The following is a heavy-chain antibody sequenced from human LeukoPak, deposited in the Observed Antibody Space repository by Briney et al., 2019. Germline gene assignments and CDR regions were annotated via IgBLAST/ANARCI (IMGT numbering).Heavy chain of an antibody. Sequence: PSETLSLTCTVSGGSISSSSYYWGWIRQPPGKGLEWIGSIYYSGSTYYNPSLKSRVTISVDTSKNQFSLKLSSVTAADTAVYYCARGAPRENYYVSVRGRNWFDPWGQGTLVTVPS. D-gene: IGHD3-10*01. CDR2: IYYSGST. CDR3: ARGAPRENYYVSVRGRNWFDP. CDR1: GGSISSSSYY. V-gene: IGHV4-39*07. J-gene: IGHJ5*02.